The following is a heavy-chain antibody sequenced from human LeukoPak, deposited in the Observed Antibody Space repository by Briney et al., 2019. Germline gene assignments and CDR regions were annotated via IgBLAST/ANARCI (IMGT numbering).Heavy chain of an antibody. D-gene: IGHD6-19*01. CDR2: IYYSGST. CDR3: ARHVEIAVAGPIDY. V-gene: IGHV4-39*01. J-gene: IGHJ4*02. CDR1: CGSISSSRDY. Sequence: PSETLSLTCTVSCGSISSSRDYWGWIRQPPGKGLEWIGSIYYSGSTYYNPSLKSRVTISVDTSKNQFSLKLRSVTAADTAVYYCARHVEIAVAGPIDYWGQGTLVTVSS.